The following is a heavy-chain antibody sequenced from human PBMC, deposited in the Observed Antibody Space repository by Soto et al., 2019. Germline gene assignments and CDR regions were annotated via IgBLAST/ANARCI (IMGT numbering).Heavy chain of an antibody. CDR1: GGTFSSYA. D-gene: IGHD2-2*01. CDR3: ARDELHIVVVPAAIKDYYYGLGV. V-gene: IGHV1-69*01. J-gene: IGHJ6*02. Sequence: QVQLVQSGAEVKKPGSSVKVSCKASGGTFSSYAISWVRQAPGQGLEWMGGIIPIFGTANYAQKFQGRVTITADESTSTDYMELSSLRSEDTAVYYCARDELHIVVVPAAIKDYYYGLGVWGQGTTVTVSS. CDR2: IIPIFGTA.